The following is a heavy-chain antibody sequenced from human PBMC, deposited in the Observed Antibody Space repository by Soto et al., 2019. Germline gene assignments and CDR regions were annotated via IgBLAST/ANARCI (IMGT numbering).Heavy chain of an antibody. Sequence: PGGSLRLSCEASGFTFSDYYMSWVRQAPGKGLEWVSYITSTGSTIYYTDSVKGRFTVSRDNAKSSLYLQMNSLRDEDTAVYYCVRDKRYYYYAMDVWGQGTTVTVSS. J-gene: IGHJ6*02. CDR2: ITSTGSTI. V-gene: IGHV3-11*01. CDR1: GFTFSDYY. CDR3: VRDKRYYYYAMDV.